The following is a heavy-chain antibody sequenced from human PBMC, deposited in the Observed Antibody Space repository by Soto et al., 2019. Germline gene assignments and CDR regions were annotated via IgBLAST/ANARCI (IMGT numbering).Heavy chain of an antibody. CDR1: GYTFTSYG. J-gene: IGHJ5*02. V-gene: IGHV1-18*01. Sequence: ASVKVSCKASGYTFTSYGISWVLQAPGQGLEWMGWISAYNGNTNYAQKLQGRVTMTTDTSTSTAYMELRSLRSDDTAVYYCARDRKRYLGYCSSTSCYTSGTWFDPWGQGTLVTVSS. D-gene: IGHD2-2*02. CDR2: ISAYNGNT. CDR3: ARDRKRYLGYCSSTSCYTSGTWFDP.